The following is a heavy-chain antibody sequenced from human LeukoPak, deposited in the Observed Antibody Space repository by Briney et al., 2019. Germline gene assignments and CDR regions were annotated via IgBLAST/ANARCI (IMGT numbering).Heavy chain of an antibody. CDR1: GYTFTSYD. Sequence: ASVKVSCKASGYTFTSYDINWVRQATGQGLEWMGWMKPNSGKTGYAQKFQGRVTITRNTSIRTAYLELRSLRSEDTAVYYCARGAYPSGSYPDYYYYYMDVWGKGTTVTVSS. CDR2: MKPNSGKT. D-gene: IGHD1-26*01. V-gene: IGHV1-8*03. CDR3: ARGAYPSGSYPDYYYYYMDV. J-gene: IGHJ6*03.